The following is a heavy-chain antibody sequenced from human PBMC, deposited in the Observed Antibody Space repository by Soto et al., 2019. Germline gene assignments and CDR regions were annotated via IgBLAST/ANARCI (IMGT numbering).Heavy chain of an antibody. V-gene: IGHV4-34*01. CDR3: ARMRFGSGDP. D-gene: IGHD3-10*01. Sequence: QVQLQQWGAGLLKPSETLSLTCAVYGGSFSGYYWSWIRQPPGKGLEWIGEINHSGSTNYNPSLKSRVTISVATSKIQFSLKLSSVTAADTAVYYCARMRFGSGDPWGQGTLVTVSS. J-gene: IGHJ5*02. CDR2: INHSGST. CDR1: GGSFSGYY.